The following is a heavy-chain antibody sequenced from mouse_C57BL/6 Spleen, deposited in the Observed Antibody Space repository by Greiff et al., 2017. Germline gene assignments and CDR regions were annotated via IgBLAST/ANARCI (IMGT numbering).Heavy chain of an antibody. Sequence: VQLQQSEAELVRPGASVKLSCKASGYTFTDYYINWVKQRPGQGLEWIARIYPGSGNTYYNEKFKGKATLTAEKSSSTAYMQLSSLTSEDSAVYFCARSLLSSYFDYWGQGTTLTVSS. CDR2: IYPGSGNT. V-gene: IGHV1-76*01. D-gene: IGHD2-12*01. CDR3: ARSLLSSYFDY. J-gene: IGHJ2*01. CDR1: GYTFTDYY.